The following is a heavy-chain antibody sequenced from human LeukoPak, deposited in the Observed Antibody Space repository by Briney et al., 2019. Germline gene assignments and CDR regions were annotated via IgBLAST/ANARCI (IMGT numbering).Heavy chain of an antibody. V-gene: IGHV3-7*01. CDR3: ARDAHMVRGVIGLDY. D-gene: IGHD3-10*01. CDR1: GFPFSSYW. J-gene: IGHJ4*02. Sequence: GGSLRLSCAASGFPFSSYWMSWVRQAPRKGLEWVANIKQDGREKYYVASVKGRPTISRDNAKNSLYLQMNSLRAEDTAVYYCARDAHMVRGVIGLDYWGQGTLVTVSS. CDR2: IKQDGREK.